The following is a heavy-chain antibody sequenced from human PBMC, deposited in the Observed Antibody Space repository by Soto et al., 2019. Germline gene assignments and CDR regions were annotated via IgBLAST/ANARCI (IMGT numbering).Heavy chain of an antibody. D-gene: IGHD6-19*01. V-gene: IGHV4-30-4*01. CDR3: ARYNLIAVAGDFDY. CDR1: GGSISSGDHY. CDR2: IYYSGST. J-gene: IGHJ4*02. Sequence: SETLSLTCTVSGGSISSGDHYWSWIRQPPGKGLEWIGYIYYSGSTYYNPSLKSRVTISVDTSKNQFSLKLSSVTAADTAVYYCARYNLIAVAGDFDYWGQGTLVTVSS.